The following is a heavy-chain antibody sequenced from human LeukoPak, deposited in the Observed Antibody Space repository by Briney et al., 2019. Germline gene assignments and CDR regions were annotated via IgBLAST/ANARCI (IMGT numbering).Heavy chain of an antibody. D-gene: IGHD3-10*01. CDR2: ISSSSSYI. CDR3: ASDVASAYYYGSGSYAWFDL. J-gene: IGHJ5*02. CDR1: GFTFSSYS. Sequence: PGGSLRLSCAASGFTFSSYSMNWVRQAPGKGLEWVSSISSSSSYIYYADSVKGRFTISRDNAKNSLYLQMNSLRAEDTAVYYCASDVASAYYYGSGSYAWFDLWGQGTLVTVSS. V-gene: IGHV3-21*01.